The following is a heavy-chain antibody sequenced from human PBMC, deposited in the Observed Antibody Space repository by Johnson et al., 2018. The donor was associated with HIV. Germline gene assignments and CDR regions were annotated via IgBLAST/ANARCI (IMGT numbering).Heavy chain of an antibody. Sequence: VQLVESGGDVVQPGRSLRLSCAASGFTVSSYYMTWVRQAPGKGLEWVSVFFGGDGTYYADSVRGRFIISRDNSKNTLYLQMNSLRAEDTAVYYCTRGSFTDDAFDVWGLGTMVTVSS. V-gene: IGHV3-66*01. CDR1: GFTVSSYY. CDR3: TRGSFTDDAFDV. D-gene: IGHD1-26*01. J-gene: IGHJ3*01. CDR2: FFGGDGT.